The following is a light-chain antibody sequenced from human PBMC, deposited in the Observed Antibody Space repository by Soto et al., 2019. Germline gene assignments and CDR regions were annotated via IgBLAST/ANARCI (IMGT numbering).Light chain of an antibody. V-gene: IGLV2-14*01. CDR1: SSDIGVYNY. Sequence: SALTHPASVSGSPGQSITFSCTGTSSDIGVYNYVSWYQQHPGKAPKLMIYEVNNRPSGVSNRFSGSKSGNTASLTISGLQAEDEADYYCSSYTTSNTYVFGTGTKVTVL. CDR2: EVN. J-gene: IGLJ1*01. CDR3: SSYTTSNTYV.